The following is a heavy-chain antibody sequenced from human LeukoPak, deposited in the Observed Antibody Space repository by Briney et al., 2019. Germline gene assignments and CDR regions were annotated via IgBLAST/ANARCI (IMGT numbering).Heavy chain of an antibody. Sequence: GSSVKVSCKASGGTFSSYAISWVRQAPGQGLEWMGGIIPIFGTANYAQKFQGRVTITADESTSTAYMELRSLRSDDTAVYYCARGGEYYGSGRTSELDYWGQGTLVTVSS. CDR2: IIPIFGTA. CDR1: GGTFSSYA. D-gene: IGHD3-10*01. J-gene: IGHJ4*02. CDR3: ARGGEYYGSGRTSELDY. V-gene: IGHV1-69*01.